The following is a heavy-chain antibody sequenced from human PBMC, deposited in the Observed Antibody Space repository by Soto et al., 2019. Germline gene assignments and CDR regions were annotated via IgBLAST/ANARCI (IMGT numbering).Heavy chain of an antibody. Sequence: QVQLVESGGGVVQPGRSLRLSCAASGFTFSSYSMHWVRQAPGKGPEWVAVISYDGSKTYDADSVKGRFTISRYNSKNRRYLQMNSQRAEGTDVYYCARGGSRWNKDFRRDYGGQGTLVPVSS. V-gene: IGHV3-30-3*01. CDR3: ARGGSRWNKDFRRDY. J-gene: IGHJ4*02. D-gene: IGHD6-19*01. CDR1: GFTFSSYS. CDR2: ISYDGSKT.